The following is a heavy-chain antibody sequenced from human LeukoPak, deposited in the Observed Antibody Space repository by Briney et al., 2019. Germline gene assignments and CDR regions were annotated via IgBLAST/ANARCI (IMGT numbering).Heavy chain of an antibody. CDR1: GFTFSSYA. D-gene: IGHD1-26*01. Sequence: PGGSLRLSCAASGFTFSSYAMSWVRQAPGKGLEWVGRVKSKTDGGTTDYAAPVKGRFTIPRDDSENTVYLQMNSLKTEDTAVYYCTSDPRIGRYFDYWGQGTLVTVSS. J-gene: IGHJ4*02. V-gene: IGHV3-15*01. CDR2: VKSKTDGGTT. CDR3: TSDPRIGRYFDY.